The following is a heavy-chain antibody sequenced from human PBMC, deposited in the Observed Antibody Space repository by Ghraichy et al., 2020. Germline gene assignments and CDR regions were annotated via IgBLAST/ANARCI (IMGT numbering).Heavy chain of an antibody. D-gene: IGHD1-26*01. Sequence: SETLSLTCAVSGGSFRGYYWSWIRQPPGKGLEWIGEINPSGSTNYNPSLKSRVTISVDTSKNQFSLKLSSVTAADTAVYYCARGDLIVGATTPGFDYWGQGQLVTVSS. CDR2: INPSGST. CDR3: ARGDLIVGATTPGFDY. J-gene: IGHJ4*02. V-gene: IGHV4-34*01. CDR1: GGSFRGYY.